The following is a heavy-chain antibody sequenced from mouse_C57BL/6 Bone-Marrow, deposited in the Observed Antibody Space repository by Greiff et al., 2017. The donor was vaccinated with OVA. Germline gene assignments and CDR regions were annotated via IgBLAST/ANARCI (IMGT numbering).Heavy chain of an antibody. J-gene: IGHJ3*01. Sequence: VQLQQSGAELVRPGASVKLSCTASGFNIKDDYMHWVKQRPEQGLEWIGWIDPENGDTEYASKFQGKATITADTSSNTAYLQLSSLTSEDTAVYYCTTGYDGYYPFAYGGQGTLVTVSA. CDR2: IDPENGDT. D-gene: IGHD2-3*01. CDR3: TTGYDGYYPFAY. V-gene: IGHV14-4*01. CDR1: GFNIKDDY.